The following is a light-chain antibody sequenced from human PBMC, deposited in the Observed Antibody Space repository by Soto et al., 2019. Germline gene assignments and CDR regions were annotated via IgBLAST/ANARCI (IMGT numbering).Light chain of an antibody. Sequence: QSALTQPASVSASPGQSIAISCTGTDSDIGGYDHVSWYQQHPGKAPKLLIYDVTNRPSGVSSRFSGSKAGRTASLTISGLQTEDEADYYGSSHTSSNYLVFGTGTKVNVL. CDR3: SSHTSSNYLV. CDR2: DVT. V-gene: IGLV2-14*03. CDR1: DSDIGGYDH. J-gene: IGLJ1*01.